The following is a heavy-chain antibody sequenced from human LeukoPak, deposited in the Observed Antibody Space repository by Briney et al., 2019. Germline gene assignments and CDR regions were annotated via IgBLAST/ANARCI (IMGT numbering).Heavy chain of an antibody. V-gene: IGHV4-59*08. J-gene: IGHJ3*02. CDR2: ISYSGST. CDR1: GGSISSYF. CDR3: ARLNYYDSSDPDAFDI. D-gene: IGHD3-22*01. Sequence: PETLSLTCTVSGGSISSYFWSWIRQPPGKGLEWIGYISYSGSTNYNPSLKSRVTISVDTSKNQFSLKLSSVTAADTAVYYCARLNYYDSSDPDAFDIWGQGTMVTVSS.